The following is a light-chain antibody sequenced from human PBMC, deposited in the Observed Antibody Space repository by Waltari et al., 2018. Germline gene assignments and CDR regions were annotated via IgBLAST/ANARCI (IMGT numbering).Light chain of an antibody. CDR2: GNN. J-gene: IGLJ2*01. Sequence: QSVLTQPPSVSGAPGQRVTISCTGSSSNIGAGYDVHWYQQFPGTAPKLLIYGNNKRPSGVPDRFSGSKSGTSASLAITGLQAEDEADYYCQSYDSSLSGSVFGGGAKLTVL. CDR1: SSNIGAGYD. CDR3: QSYDSSLSGSV. V-gene: IGLV1-40*01.